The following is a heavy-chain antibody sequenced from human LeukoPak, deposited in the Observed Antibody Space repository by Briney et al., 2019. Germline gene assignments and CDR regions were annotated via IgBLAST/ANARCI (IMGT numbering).Heavy chain of an antibody. V-gene: IGHV4-38-2*02. D-gene: IGHD1-26*01. Sequence: SETLSLTCTVSGYSITTGYYWGWIRQPPGKGLEWIASIYTTGSTFYNPSLKSRVTISVDPSNNQFSLKMASMTAADTAVYYCARSELLTHLDAFDIWGQGTMVTVSS. CDR1: GYSITTGYY. CDR3: ARSELLTHLDAFDI. CDR2: IYTTGST. J-gene: IGHJ3*02.